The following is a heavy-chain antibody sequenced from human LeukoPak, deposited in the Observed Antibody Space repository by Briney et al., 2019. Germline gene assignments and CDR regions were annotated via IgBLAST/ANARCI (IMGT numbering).Heavy chain of an antibody. D-gene: IGHD3-22*01. Sequence: PSETLSLTCTVSGGSISSYYWSWIRQPAGKGLEWIGRIYTSGSTNYNPSLKSRVTMSVDTSKNQFSLKLSSVTAADTAVYYCERGSSGYYYENAFDIWGQGTMVTVSS. CDR1: GGSISSYY. V-gene: IGHV4-4*07. CDR3: ERGSSGYYYENAFDI. J-gene: IGHJ3*02. CDR2: IYTSGST.